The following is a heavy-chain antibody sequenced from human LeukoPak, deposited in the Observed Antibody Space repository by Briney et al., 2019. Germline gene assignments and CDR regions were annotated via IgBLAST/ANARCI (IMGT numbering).Heavy chain of an antibody. V-gene: IGHV4-34*01. CDR2: INHSGST. D-gene: IGHD3-9*01. Sequence: SETLSLTCTVSGGSTSSYYWSWIRQPPGKGLEWIGEINHSGSTNYNPSLKSRVTISVDTSKNQFSLKLSSVTAADTAVYYCARGTGPHWFDPWGQGTLVTVSS. J-gene: IGHJ5*02. CDR1: GGSTSSYY. CDR3: ARGTGPHWFDP.